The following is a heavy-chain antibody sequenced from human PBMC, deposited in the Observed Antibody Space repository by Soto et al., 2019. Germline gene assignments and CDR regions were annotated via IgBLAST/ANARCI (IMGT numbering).Heavy chain of an antibody. CDR3: ATLGNYELDH. CDR2: ISSSSSTI. CDR1: GFTFSSYS. J-gene: IGHJ4*02. Sequence: VGSLRPSCPPSGFTFSSYSMNWVRQAPGKGMEWVSYISSSSSTIYYADAVKGRFTISRDNAKNSLYLQMNSLRAEDTAVSYCATLGNYELDHWGQGTLVTVSS. V-gene: IGHV3-48*01. D-gene: IGHD4-4*01.